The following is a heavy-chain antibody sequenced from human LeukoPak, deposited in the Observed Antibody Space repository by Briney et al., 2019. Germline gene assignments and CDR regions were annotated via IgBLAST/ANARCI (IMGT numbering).Heavy chain of an antibody. Sequence: GGSLRLSCAASGFTFSSNSMNWVRQAPGKGLEWVSSMSDSGRSTYYKDSVKGRFTISRDNSKNTLYLQMNSLRAEDTAVYYCAKAHSSAWSPFDYWGQGTLVTVSS. CDR2: MSDSGRST. CDR3: AKAHSSAWSPFDY. CDR1: GFTFSSNS. J-gene: IGHJ4*02. D-gene: IGHD6-13*01. V-gene: IGHV3-23*01.